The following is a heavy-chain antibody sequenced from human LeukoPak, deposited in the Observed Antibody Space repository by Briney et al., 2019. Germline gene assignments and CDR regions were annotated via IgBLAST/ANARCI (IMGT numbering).Heavy chain of an antibody. D-gene: IGHD2-2*01. Sequence: SVKVSCKASGGTFSSYAISWVRQAPGQGLEWMGRIIPILGIANYAQKFQGRVTITADKSTSTAYMELGSLRSEDTAVYYCARGGPAATLVAPWFDPWGQGTLVTVSS. CDR1: GGTFSSYA. CDR3: ARGGPAATLVAPWFDP. J-gene: IGHJ5*02. V-gene: IGHV1-69*04. CDR2: IIPILGIA.